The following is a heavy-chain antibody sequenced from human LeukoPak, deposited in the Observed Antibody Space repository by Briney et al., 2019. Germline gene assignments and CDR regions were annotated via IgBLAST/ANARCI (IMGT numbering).Heavy chain of an antibody. CDR3: ARGGKVVPAAVANWFDP. J-gene: IGHJ5*02. CDR2: INHSGST. CDR1: GGSFSGYY. Sequence: SETLSLTCAVYGGSFSGYYWSWIRQPPGKGLEWIGEINHSGSTNYNPSLKSRVTISVDTSKDQFSLKLTSVTAADTAVYYCARGGKVVPAAVANWFDPWGQGTLVTVSS. D-gene: IGHD2-2*01. V-gene: IGHV4-34*01.